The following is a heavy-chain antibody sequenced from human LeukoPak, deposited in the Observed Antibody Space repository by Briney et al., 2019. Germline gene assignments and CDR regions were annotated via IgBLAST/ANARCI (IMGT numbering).Heavy chain of an antibody. CDR3: ARGDISGSNWFDP. J-gene: IGHJ5*02. Sequence: PSETLSLTCTVSGGSISSYYWSWIRQPPGKGLEWIGYIYYSGSTNYNPSLKSRVTISVDTSKNQFSLKLSSVTAADTAVYYCARGDISGSNWFDPWGQGTLVTVSS. D-gene: IGHD3-22*01. CDR2: IYYSGST. CDR1: GGSISSYY. V-gene: IGHV4-59*01.